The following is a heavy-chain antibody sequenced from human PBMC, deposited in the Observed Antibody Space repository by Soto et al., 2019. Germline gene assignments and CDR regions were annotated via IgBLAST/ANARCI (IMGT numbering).Heavy chain of an antibody. Sequence: ASVKVSCKASGYTFTSYAMHWVRQAPGQRLEWMGWINAGNGNTKYSQKFQGRVTITRDTSASTAYMELSSLRSEDTAVYYCARDHCSSTSCHYYFDYWGQGTLVTVSS. D-gene: IGHD2-2*01. CDR3: ARDHCSSTSCHYYFDY. V-gene: IGHV1-3*01. CDR2: INAGNGNT. J-gene: IGHJ4*02. CDR1: GYTFTSYA.